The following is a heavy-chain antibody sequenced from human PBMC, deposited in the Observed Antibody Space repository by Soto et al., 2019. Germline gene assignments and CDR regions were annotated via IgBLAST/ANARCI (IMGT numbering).Heavy chain of an antibody. CDR3: AGDQGGSVPDGPFDY. CDR2: IYYSGST. D-gene: IGHD2-2*01. V-gene: IGHV4-30-4*01. J-gene: IGHJ4*02. Sequence: PSETLSLTCTVSGGSISSGDYYWSWIRQPPGKGLEWIGYIYYSGSTYYNPSLKSRVTISVDTSKNQFSLKLSSVTAADTAVYYCAGDQGGSVPDGPFDYWGQGTLVTVSS. CDR1: GGSISSGDYY.